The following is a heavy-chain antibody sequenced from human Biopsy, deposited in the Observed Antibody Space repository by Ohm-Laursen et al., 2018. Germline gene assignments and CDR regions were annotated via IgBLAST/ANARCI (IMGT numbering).Heavy chain of an antibody. J-gene: IGHJ6*02. D-gene: IGHD3-16*01. V-gene: IGHV3-53*01. CDR1: GVTVNDHY. CDR3: QGGHLPPGQFYGVDA. CDR2: LHDRGVT. Sequence: SLRLSCAASGVTVNDHYMSWVRQAPGKGLEWVSSLHDRGVTYYVDSVKGRFTISGDNSKNTLYLQMNGLRAEDTAVYFCQGGHLPPGQFYGVDAWGQGTTVTVSS.